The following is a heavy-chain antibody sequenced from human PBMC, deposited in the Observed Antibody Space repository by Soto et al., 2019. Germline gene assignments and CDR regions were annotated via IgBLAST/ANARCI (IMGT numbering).Heavy chain of an antibody. CDR1: GYNFNRYW. D-gene: IGHD6-13*01. V-gene: IGHV5-51*01. CDR2: IYPDDSDT. Sequence: PGESLKISCKGSGYNFNRYWIGWLRQMPGKGLEWMGLIYPDDSDTRYSPSFQGQVTISADKSISTAYLQWSSLKASDTAMYYCARTSAAGKYYYGMDVWGQGTTVTVSS. J-gene: IGHJ6*02. CDR3: ARTSAAGKYYYGMDV.